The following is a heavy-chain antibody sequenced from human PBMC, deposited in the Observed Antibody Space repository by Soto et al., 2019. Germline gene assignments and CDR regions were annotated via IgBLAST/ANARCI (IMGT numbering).Heavy chain of an antibody. CDR3: ATHGLGVSSPPDSDN. Sequence: QLVQSGSEVKKPGSSVKVSCQASGGTFSGYVVTWVRQAPGQGLEWMGEFVPLFGTTNYAQRFSGRITITAEESTSTANMELRTLRSDDTAVYYCATHGLGVSSPPDSDNWGQGTLVTVSS. V-gene: IGHV1-69*01. CDR1: GGTFSGYV. D-gene: IGHD3-16*01. CDR2: FVPLFGTT. J-gene: IGHJ4*02.